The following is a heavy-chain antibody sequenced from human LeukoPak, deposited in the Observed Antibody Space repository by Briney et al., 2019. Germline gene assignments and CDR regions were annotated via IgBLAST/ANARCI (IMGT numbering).Heavy chain of an antibody. D-gene: IGHD2-15*01. Sequence: SGTLSLTCAVSGGSISSSNWWSWVRQPPGKGLEWIGEIYHSGSTNYNPSLKSRVTISVDKSKNQFSLKLSSVTAADTAVYYCARERRGPVVAATLYYFDYWGQGTLVTVSS. J-gene: IGHJ4*02. CDR2: IYHSGST. V-gene: IGHV4-4*02. CDR1: GGSISSSNW. CDR3: ARERRGPVVAATLYYFDY.